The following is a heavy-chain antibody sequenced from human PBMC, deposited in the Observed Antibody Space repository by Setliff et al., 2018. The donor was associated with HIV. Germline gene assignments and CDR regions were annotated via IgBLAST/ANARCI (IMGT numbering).Heavy chain of an antibody. CDR1: GGSISSGGYS. CDR2: IYHRGST. D-gene: IGHD5-12*01. J-gene: IGHJ4*02. CDR3: ARAPLEYSGYDYLRYFDY. Sequence: PSETLSLTCDVSGGSISSGGYSWSWIRQPPGKGMEWSGYIYHRGSTYYNPSLKSRVIISLDTSTNHLSLKLRSVTAADTAVYYCARAPLEYSGYDYLRYFDYWGQGTLVTVS. V-gene: IGHV4-30-2*01.